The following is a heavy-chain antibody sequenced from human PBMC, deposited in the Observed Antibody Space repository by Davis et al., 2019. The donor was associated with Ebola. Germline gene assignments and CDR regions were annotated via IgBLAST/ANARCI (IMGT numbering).Heavy chain of an antibody. Sequence: MPSETLSLTCAVSGGSISSINWWSWVRQPPGKGLEWIGDIYHSGSTNYNPSLKSRVTISVDKSKNQFSLKLSSVTAADTAVYYCARSNYDILTGYPPGYFDYWGQGTLVTVSS. CDR1: GGSISSINW. V-gene: IGHV4-4*02. D-gene: IGHD3-9*01. CDR3: ARSNYDILTGYPPGYFDY. J-gene: IGHJ4*02. CDR2: IYHSGST.